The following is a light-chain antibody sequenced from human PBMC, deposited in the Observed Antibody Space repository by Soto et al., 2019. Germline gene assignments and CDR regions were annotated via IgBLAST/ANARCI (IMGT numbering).Light chain of an antibody. J-gene: IGLJ2*01. V-gene: IGLV1-51*01. CDR3: GTWDSSLSAS. CDR2: DNN. Sequence: QSVLTQPPSVSAAPGQTVTISCSGSSSNIGNNYVSWYQQLPGTAPKLLIYDNNKRPSGIPDRFSGSKSGTSATLGITGLQTGHEADYYCGTWDSSLSASFGGGTKLTVL. CDR1: SSNIGNNY.